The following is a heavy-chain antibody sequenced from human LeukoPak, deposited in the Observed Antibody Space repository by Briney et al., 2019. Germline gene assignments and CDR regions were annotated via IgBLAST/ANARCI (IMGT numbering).Heavy chain of an antibody. D-gene: IGHD3-22*01. CDR2: IYPGYSDT. J-gene: IGHJ3*02. CDR3: ARRLMYYYDTSAYDFAFDI. CDR1: GCPFNSYW. V-gene: IGHV5-51*01. Sequence: GGSPVTSFHGSGCPFNSYWIGWVRPMPGEGLGGVGIIYPGYSDTTYSPSFQGQVTISADKSVSTAYLQWSSLKASDTAMYYCARRLMYYYDTSAYDFAFDIWGQGTMVTVSS.